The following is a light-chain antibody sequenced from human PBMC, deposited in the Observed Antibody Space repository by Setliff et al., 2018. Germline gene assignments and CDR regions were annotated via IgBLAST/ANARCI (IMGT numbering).Light chain of an antibody. J-gene: IGLJ1*01. CDR1: SSDVGGYNY. V-gene: IGLV2-14*01. Sequence: QSALTQPASVSGSPGQSITISCTGTSSDVGGYNYVSWYQQHPGKAPKLMIYDVSNRPSGVSNRFSGSKSGNTASLTISGLQAEDEADYYCISYLYSQTLYVFGTGTKVTVL. CDR3: ISYLYSQTLYV. CDR2: DVS.